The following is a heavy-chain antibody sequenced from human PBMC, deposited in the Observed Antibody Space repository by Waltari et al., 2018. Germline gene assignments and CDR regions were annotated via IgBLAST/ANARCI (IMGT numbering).Heavy chain of an antibody. CDR3: TKRFCDTNRCYGFDF. D-gene: IGHD2-2*01. CDR2: ISPSGDIT. Sequence: EVQLVESGGDLVQPGGSLRLSCVASGFTLATHAMGWARQAPGKGLEWVSAISPSGDITYYADSVRGRFTMSRDNSRNTLNLQMDRLRAEDTAVYHCTKRFCDTNRCYGFDFWGQGTLVTVSS. CDR1: GFTLATHA. V-gene: IGHV3-23*04. J-gene: IGHJ4*02.